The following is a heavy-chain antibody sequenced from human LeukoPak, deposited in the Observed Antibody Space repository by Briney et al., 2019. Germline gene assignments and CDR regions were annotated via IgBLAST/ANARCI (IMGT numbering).Heavy chain of an antibody. D-gene: IGHD6-6*01. J-gene: IGHJ4*02. Sequence: ASEKVSCKASGYTFTKYGITWVRQAPGHGLEWMGWISPYNGNRNYAQKLQDRVTMTTDTSTGTAYMELRSLRSDDTAVYYCARGRGVYASSSTTFDYWGQGTLVTVSS. CDR3: ARGRGVYASSSTTFDY. V-gene: IGHV1-18*01. CDR1: GYTFTKYG. CDR2: ISPYNGNR.